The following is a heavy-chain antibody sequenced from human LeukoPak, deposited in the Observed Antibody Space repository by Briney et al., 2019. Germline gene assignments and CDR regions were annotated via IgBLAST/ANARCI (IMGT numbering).Heavy chain of an antibody. CDR1: GFTFSSYS. CDR2: ISSSSSYI. D-gene: IGHD2-2*01. J-gene: IGHJ6*02. CDR3: GRVPYCSSTSCYRGYYYYGMDV. V-gene: IGHV3-21*01. Sequence: GGSLRLSCAASGFTFSSYSMNWVRQAPGKGLEWVSSISSSSSYIYYADSVKGRFTISRDNAKNSLYLQMKSLRAEDTAVFYCGRVPYCSSTSCYRGYYYYGMDVWGQGTTVTVSS.